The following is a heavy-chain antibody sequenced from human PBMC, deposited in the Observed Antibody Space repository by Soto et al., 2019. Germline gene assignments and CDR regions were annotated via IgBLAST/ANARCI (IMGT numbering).Heavy chain of an antibody. Sequence: ASVKVSCKASGGTFSSYAISWVRQAPGQGLEWMGGIIPIFGTANYAQKFQGRVTITADESTSTAYMELSSLRSEDTAVYYCARNAVGTYHFDHWGQGTLVTVSS. CDR1: GGTFSSYA. V-gene: IGHV1-69*13. D-gene: IGHD1-26*01. CDR3: ARNAVGTYHFDH. J-gene: IGHJ4*02. CDR2: IIPIFGTA.